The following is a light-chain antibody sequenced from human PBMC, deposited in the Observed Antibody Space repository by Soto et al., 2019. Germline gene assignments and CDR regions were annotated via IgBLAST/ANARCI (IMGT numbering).Light chain of an antibody. CDR2: DVS. CDR3: SSYTSSSTDV. CDR1: SSDVGGYNY. Sequence: QSVLTQPASVSGSPVQSITISCTGTSSDVGGYNYVSWYQQHPGKAPKLMIYDVSNRPSGVSNRFSGSKSGNTASLTISGLQSEDEADYYCSSYTSSSTDVLGTGTKLTVL. V-gene: IGLV2-14*01. J-gene: IGLJ1*01.